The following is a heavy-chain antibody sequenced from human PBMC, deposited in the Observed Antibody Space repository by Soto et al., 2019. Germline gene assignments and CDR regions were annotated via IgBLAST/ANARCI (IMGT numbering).Heavy chain of an antibody. CDR2: IKTRIDSATT. Sequence: EVQLVESGGGLVKPGESLRLSCEASGASFTNAWMNWVRQAPGKGLEWVGRIKTRIDSATTDYAAPVKGRFTISRDDSKNTLYLQMDSLKTEDTAVYYCTTEDPSWLRGLEYLGQGTLVTVSS. CDR3: TTEDPSWLRGLEY. V-gene: IGHV3-15*01. D-gene: IGHD5-12*01. CDR1: GASFTNAW. J-gene: IGHJ4*02.